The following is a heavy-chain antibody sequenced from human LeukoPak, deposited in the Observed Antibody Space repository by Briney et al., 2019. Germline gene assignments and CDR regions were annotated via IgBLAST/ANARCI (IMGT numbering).Heavy chain of an antibody. J-gene: IGHJ4*02. V-gene: IGHV3-64D*06. CDR3: VKDGSGSYYTYYFDY. D-gene: IGHD3-10*01. Sequence: PGGPLRLSCSASGFTFSRYAMHWVRQPPGKGLEYVSAISSNGGSTYYADSVKGRFTISRDNSKNTLYLQMSSLRAEDTAVYYCVKDGSGSYYTYYFDYWGQGTLVTVSS. CDR1: GFTFSRYA. CDR2: ISSNGGST.